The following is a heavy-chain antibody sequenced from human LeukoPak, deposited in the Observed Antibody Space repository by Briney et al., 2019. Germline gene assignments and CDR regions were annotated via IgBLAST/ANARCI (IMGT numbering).Heavy chain of an antibody. V-gene: IGHV3-23*01. CDR1: GFAFGSEA. CDR2: ISPGGGTT. J-gene: IGHJ4*02. Sequence: GGSLRLSCAVSGFAFGSEAMSWVRQSPARGLERVASISPGGGTTYYADYVKGRFTISRDNSKNSLFVQMNSLKTEDTAVYYCTTLPWQWPRYYFDYWGQGTLVTVSS. CDR3: TTLPWQWPRYYFDY. D-gene: IGHD6-19*01.